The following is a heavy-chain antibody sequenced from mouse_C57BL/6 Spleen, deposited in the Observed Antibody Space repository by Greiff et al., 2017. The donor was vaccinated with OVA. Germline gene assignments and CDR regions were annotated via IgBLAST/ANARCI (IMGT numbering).Heavy chain of an antibody. CDR3: ARSPITGSSYVWLAY. J-gene: IGHJ3*01. V-gene: IGHV7-3*01. CDR1: GFTFTDYY. CDR2: IRNKANGYTT. Sequence: DVLLVESGGGLVQPGGSLSLSCAASGFTFTDYYMSWVRQPPGQALEWLGFIRNKANGYTTEYSASVKGRFTISRDNSQSILYLQMNALRAEDSATYYCARSPITGSSYVWLAYWGQGTLVTVSA. D-gene: IGHD1-1*01.